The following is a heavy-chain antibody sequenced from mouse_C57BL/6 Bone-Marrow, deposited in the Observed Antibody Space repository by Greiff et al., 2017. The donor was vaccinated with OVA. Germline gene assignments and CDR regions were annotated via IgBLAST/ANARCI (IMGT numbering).Heavy chain of an antibody. CDR3: ARHEGTPFAY. CDR1: GFTFSDYY. D-gene: IGHD2-14*01. Sequence: EVKLVESGGGLVQPGGSLKLSCAASGFTFSDYYMYWVRQTPEKRLEWVAYISNGGGSTYYPDTVKGRLTISRDNAKNTLYLQMSRLKSEDTAMYYCARHEGTPFAYWGQGTLVTVSA. J-gene: IGHJ3*01. V-gene: IGHV5-12*01. CDR2: ISNGGGST.